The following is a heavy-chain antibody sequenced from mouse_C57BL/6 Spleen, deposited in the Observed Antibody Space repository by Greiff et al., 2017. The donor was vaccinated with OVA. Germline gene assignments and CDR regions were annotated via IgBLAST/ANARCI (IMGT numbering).Heavy chain of an antibody. Sequence: VNLVESGAELMKPGASVKLSCKATGYTFTGYWIEWVKQRPGHGLEWIGEILPGSGSTTYNEKFKGKATFTADTSSNTAYMQLSSLTTEDSAIYYCAMSDSYAMDYWGQGTSVTVSS. CDR2: ILPGSGST. V-gene: IGHV1-9*01. CDR3: AMSDSYAMDY. CDR1: GYTFTGYW. J-gene: IGHJ4*01.